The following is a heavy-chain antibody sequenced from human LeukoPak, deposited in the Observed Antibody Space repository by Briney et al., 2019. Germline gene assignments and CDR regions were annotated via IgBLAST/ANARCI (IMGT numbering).Heavy chain of an antibody. V-gene: IGHV1-8*01. J-gene: IGHJ6*02. CDR1: GYTFTSYD. CDR2: MNPNCGNT. D-gene: IGHD2-2*01. CDR3: ARAPAAVNYYYYGMDV. Sequence: ASVKVSCKASGYTFTSYDINWVRQATGQGLEWMGWMNPNCGNTGYAQKFQGRVTMTRNTSISTAYMELSSLRSEDTAVYYCARAPAAVNYYYYGMDVWGQGTTVTVSS.